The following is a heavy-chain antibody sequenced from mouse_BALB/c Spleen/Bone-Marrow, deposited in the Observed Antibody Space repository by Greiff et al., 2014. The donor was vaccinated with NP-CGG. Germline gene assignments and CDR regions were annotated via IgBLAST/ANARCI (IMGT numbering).Heavy chain of an antibody. Sequence: ESSQTLSLTCSFSGFSLSTSGMGVGWIRQPSGKGLEWLAHIWWDDVKRHNPALKSRLTISKDTSSSQVFLKIASVDTADTATYYCARIPARATDFDYWGQGTTLTVSS. CDR1: GFSLSTSGMG. CDR2: IWWDDVK. D-gene: IGHD3-1*01. CDR3: ARIPARATDFDY. V-gene: IGHV8-8*01. J-gene: IGHJ2*01.